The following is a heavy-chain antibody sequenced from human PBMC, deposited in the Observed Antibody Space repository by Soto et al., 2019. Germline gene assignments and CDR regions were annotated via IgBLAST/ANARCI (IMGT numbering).Heavy chain of an antibody. J-gene: IGHJ5*02. CDR3: AYITIFGVVNWFDP. CDR2: ISAYNGNT. CDR1: GYTFTSYG. D-gene: IGHD3-3*01. V-gene: IGHV1-18*01. Sequence: GASVKVSCKASGYTFTSYGISWVRQAPGQGLEWMGWISAYNGNTNYAQKLQGRVTMTTDTSTSTAYMELRSLRSDDTAVYYCAYITIFGVVNWFDPWGQGTLVTAPQ.